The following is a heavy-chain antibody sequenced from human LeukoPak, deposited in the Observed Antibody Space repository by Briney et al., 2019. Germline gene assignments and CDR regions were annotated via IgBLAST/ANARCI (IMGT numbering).Heavy chain of an antibody. D-gene: IGHD1-26*01. CDR3: TRDSGTYNWLYP. Sequence: GGSLKLSCTASGFAFSGSAVHWVRQSSEKGLEWVGHIDKESQFYATATAYAASVEGRFTISRDDSKNTAYLQMNSLKTEDTALYFCTRDSGTYNWLYPWGQGTLVTVSS. J-gene: IGHJ5*02. CDR1: GFAFSGSA. CDR2: IDKESQFYATAT. V-gene: IGHV3-73*01.